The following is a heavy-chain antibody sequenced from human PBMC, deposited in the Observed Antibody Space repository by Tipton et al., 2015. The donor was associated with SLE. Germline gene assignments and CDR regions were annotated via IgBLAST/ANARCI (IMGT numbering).Heavy chain of an antibody. CDR3: ARGGDYGDYAPHY. CDR1: GFTFSDYY. V-gene: IGHV3-11*06. Sequence: SLRLSCAASGFTFSDYYMSWIRQAPGKGLEWVSYISSSSSYTNYADSVKGRFTISRDNAKNSLYLQMNSLTTEDASVYYCARGGDYGDYAPHYWGQGTLVTVSS. J-gene: IGHJ4*02. D-gene: IGHD4-17*01. CDR2: ISSSSSYT.